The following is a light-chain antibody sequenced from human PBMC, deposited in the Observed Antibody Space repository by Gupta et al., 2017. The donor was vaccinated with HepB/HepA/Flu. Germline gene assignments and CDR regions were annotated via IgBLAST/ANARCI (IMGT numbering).Light chain of an antibody. CDR1: QGVSSSF. CDR2: GSS. CDR3: QHEHSSPWT. V-gene: IGKV3-20*01. Sequence: EIVLTQSPGTLSVSPGERAILSCRASQGVSSSFLGWYQGKPGQAPRLLIYGSSKRATGIPDRFSGSGSGTEFTLTISRLEPEDFAVYYCQHEHSSPWTFGQGTKVEIK. J-gene: IGKJ1*01.